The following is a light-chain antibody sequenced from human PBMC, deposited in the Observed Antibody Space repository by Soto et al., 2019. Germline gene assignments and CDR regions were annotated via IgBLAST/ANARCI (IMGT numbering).Light chain of an antibody. V-gene: IGLV2-14*01. CDR2: DVS. CDR1: SSDVGGYNY. CDR3: SSYTTSSTHV. J-gene: IGLJ1*01. Sequence: SDLTQPASGSGSPGQSITISCTGTSSDVGGYNYVSWYQQHPGKAPKLMIYDVSNRPSGVSNRFSGSKSGNTASLTISGLQAEDVTDYSCSSYTTSSTHVSGHGTKVP.